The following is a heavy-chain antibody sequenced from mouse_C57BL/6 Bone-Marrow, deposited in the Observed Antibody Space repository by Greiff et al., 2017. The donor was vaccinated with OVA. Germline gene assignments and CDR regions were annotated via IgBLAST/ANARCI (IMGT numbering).Heavy chain of an antibody. CDR1: GFTFSSYA. D-gene: IGHD2-1*01. Sequence: EVLLVESGGGLVKPGGSLKLSCAASGFTFSSYAMSWVRQTPEKRLEWVATISDGGSYTYSPDNVTGRFPISIDKAKYNLYLQMSHLKAEDTAMYDSAKDPAVYYGNSWFAYWGQGTLVTVSA. CDR2: ISDGGSYT. J-gene: IGHJ3*01. CDR3: AKDPAVYYGNSWFAY. V-gene: IGHV5-4*01.